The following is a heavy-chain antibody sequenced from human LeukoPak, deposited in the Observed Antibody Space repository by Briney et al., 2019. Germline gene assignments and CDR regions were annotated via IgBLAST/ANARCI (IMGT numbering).Heavy chain of an antibody. J-gene: IGHJ4*02. Sequence: SETPSLTCSVSGGSINSYYWSWIRQPPGKGLEWIGYIFYSGRAYHSGKTSYNPSLTSRVTISVDTSKNQFSLKVTSVTAADTAVYYCARSFTGYGPAFEYWGQGTLVTVSS. CDR1: GGSINSYY. D-gene: IGHD5-12*01. CDR3: ARSFTGYGPAFEY. CDR2: IFYSGRAYHSGKT. V-gene: IGHV4-59*08.